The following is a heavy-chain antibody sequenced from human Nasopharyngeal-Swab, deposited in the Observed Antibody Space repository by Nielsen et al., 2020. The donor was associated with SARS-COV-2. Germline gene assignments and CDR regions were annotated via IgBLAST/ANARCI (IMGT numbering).Heavy chain of an antibody. CDR2: INPNSGGT. D-gene: IGHD2-2*01. CDR1: GYTFTGYY. J-gene: IGHJ6*02. Sequence: ASVKVSCKASGYTFTGYYMHWVRQAPGQGLEWMGWINPNSGGTNYAQKFQGWVTMTRDTYISTAYMELSRLRSDDAAVYYCARERRMASIVVVPAANSPYYGMDVWGQGTTVTVSS. V-gene: IGHV1-2*04. CDR3: ARERRMASIVVVPAANSPYYGMDV.